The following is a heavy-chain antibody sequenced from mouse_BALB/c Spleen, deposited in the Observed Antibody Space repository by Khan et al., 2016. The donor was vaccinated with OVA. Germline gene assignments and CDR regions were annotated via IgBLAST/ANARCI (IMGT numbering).Heavy chain of an antibody. CDR1: GYSITSDYA. CDR3: ARSVTITTVVATDFDY. Sequence: VQLQQSGPGLVKPSQSLSLTCTVTGYSITSDYAWNWIRQFPGNKLEWMGYISYSGRTSYNPSLKSRISITRDTSKNQFFLQLNSVTTEGTATYYCARSVTITTVVATDFDYWGQGTTLTVSS. V-gene: IGHV3-2*02. CDR2: ISYSGRT. J-gene: IGHJ2*01. D-gene: IGHD1-1*01.